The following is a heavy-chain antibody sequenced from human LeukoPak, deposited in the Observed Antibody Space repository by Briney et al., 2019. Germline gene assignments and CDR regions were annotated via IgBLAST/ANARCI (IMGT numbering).Heavy chain of an antibody. CDR2: ISYDGSNK. D-gene: IGHD3-3*01. CDR3: ARARGLFDFGAFDI. J-gene: IGHJ3*02. CDR1: GFPFSSYA. Sequence: GGSLRLSCAASGFPFSSYAMHWVRRAPGKGLGWVAVISYDGSNKYYSDSVKGRFTISRDNSKNTLYLQMNSLRAEDTAVYYCARARGLFDFGAFDIWGQGTMVTVSS. V-gene: IGHV3-30*04.